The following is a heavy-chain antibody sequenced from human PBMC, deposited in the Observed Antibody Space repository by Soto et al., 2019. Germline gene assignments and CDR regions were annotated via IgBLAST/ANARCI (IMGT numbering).Heavy chain of an antibody. Sequence: QVQLVESGGGWVKPGGSLRLSCAASGFTFSDYYMTWVRQAPGKGLEWVSYIVIGSDYTNYADSVKGRFTISRDNAKNSLYLEMNSLRVEDTAVYYCARLRASSWYLGGYLDYWGQGTLVTVSS. CDR2: IVIGSDYT. J-gene: IGHJ4*02. CDR3: ARLRASSWYLGGYLDY. V-gene: IGHV3-11*06. CDR1: GFTFSDYY. D-gene: IGHD6-13*01.